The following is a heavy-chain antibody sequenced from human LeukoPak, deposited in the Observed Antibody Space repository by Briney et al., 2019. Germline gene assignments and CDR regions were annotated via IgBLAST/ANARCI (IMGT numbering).Heavy chain of an antibody. CDR3: ARGITMIVVVFDY. CDR1: GVSFSGYY. D-gene: IGHD3-22*01. CDR2: INHSGST. Sequence: SETLSLTCAVSGVSFSGYYWSWIRQPAGKGLEWVWEINHSGSTNYNPSLKSRVTISVDTSKNQFSLKLSSVTAADTAVYYCARGITMIVVVFDYWGQGTLVTVSS. J-gene: IGHJ4*02. V-gene: IGHV4-34*01.